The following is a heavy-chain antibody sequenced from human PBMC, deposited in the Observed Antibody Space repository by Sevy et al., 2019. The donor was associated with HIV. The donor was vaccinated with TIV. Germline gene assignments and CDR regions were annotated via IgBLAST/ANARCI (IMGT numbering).Heavy chain of an antibody. CDR2: IHYSGST. V-gene: IGHV4-39*01. D-gene: IGHD3-10*01. J-gene: IGHJ6*04. CDR1: GGSISSSSYY. Sequence: SETLSLTCTVSGGSISSSSYYWGWIRQPPGKGLEWIGSIHYSGSTYYNPSLKSRVTISVDTSKNQFSLKLSSVTAADTAVYYCARAQGTYYYGSGSYFFLDVWGKGTTVTVSS. CDR3: ARAQGTYYYGSGSYFFLDV.